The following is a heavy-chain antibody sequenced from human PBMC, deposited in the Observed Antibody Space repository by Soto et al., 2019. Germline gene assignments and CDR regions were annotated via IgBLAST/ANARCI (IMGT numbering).Heavy chain of an antibody. D-gene: IGHD2-2*01. V-gene: IGHV3-23*01. CDR1: GFTFSSYV. CDR2: ISSSGGST. CDR3: TKDEGYCSSTTCYETGYFDY. Sequence: GGSLRLSCAASGFTFSSYVMTWVRQAPGKGLEWVSTISSSGGSTYYADSVKGRFTISRDNSKNTLYLQMNSLRAEDTAVYYCTKDEGYCSSTTCYETGYFDYWGQGTLVTVSS. J-gene: IGHJ4*02.